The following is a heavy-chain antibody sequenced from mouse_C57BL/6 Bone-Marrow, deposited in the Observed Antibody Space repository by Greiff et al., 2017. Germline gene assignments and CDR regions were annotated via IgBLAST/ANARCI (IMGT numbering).Heavy chain of an antibody. D-gene: IGHD2-1*01. CDR3: ARHGNYSAWFAY. V-gene: IGHV1-63*01. Sequence: VHLVESGAELVRPGTSVKMSCKASGYTFTNYWIGWAKQRPGHGLEWIGDIYPGGGYTNYNEKFKGKATLTADKSSSTASMQFSSLTSEDSAIYYCARHGNYSAWFAYWGQGTLVTVSA. CDR2: IYPGGGYT. J-gene: IGHJ3*01. CDR1: GYTFTNYW.